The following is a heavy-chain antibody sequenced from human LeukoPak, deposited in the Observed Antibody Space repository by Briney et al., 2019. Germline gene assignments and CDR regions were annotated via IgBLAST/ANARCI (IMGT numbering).Heavy chain of an antibody. J-gene: IGHJ4*02. CDR3: ARDGAGYDSSGYYYVVLSRPLDY. Sequence: RRRLSLSCAPSGFTLCSYAMHWVRQAPGRGVGWVAVISYVGSNKYYADSVKGRFTISRDNSKNTLYLQMNSLRAEDTAVYDCARDGAGYDSSGYYYVVLSRPLDYWGEGTLVTVSS. D-gene: IGHD3-22*01. CDR2: ISYVGSNK. V-gene: IGHV3-30*01. CDR1: GFTLCSYA.